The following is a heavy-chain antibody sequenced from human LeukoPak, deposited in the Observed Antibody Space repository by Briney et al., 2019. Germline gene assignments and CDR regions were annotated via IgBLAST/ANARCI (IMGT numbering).Heavy chain of an antibody. V-gene: IGHV4-38-2*02. CDR2: IYHSGST. J-gene: IGHJ4*02. D-gene: IGHD3-10*01. Sequence: PSETLALTCTVSGYSISSGYYWGWIRQPPGKGLEWIGSIYHSGSTYYNPSLKSRVTISVDTSKNQFSLKLSSVTAADTAVYYCAREGSGSLTDYWGQGTLVTVSS. CDR1: GYSISSGYY. CDR3: AREGSGSLTDY.